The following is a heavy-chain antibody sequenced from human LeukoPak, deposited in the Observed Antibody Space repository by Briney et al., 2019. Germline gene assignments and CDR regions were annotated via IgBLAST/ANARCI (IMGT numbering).Heavy chain of an antibody. CDR3: ARASELLWFGELVDY. D-gene: IGHD3-10*01. V-gene: IGHV1-18*01. CDR2: IGAYNGNT. CDR1: GYTFTSYG. J-gene: IGHJ4*02. Sequence: ASVKVSCKASGYTFTSYGISWVRQAPGQGLEWMGWIGAYNGNTNYAQKLQSRVTMTTDTSTSTAYMELRSLRSDDTAVYYCARASELLWFGELVDYWGQGTLVTVSS.